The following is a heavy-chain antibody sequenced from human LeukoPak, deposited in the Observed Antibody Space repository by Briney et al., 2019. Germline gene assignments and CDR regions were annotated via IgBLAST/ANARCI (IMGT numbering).Heavy chain of an antibody. V-gene: IGHV3-30*03. CDR2: ISYDGSSK. CDR3: AREYYDSSGYYYDH. CDR1: GFTFSNYG. D-gene: IGHD3-22*01. Sequence: GGSLRLSCAASGFTFSNYGIHWVRQAPGKGLEWVAVISYDGSSKYYADSVKGRFTISRDNSKNTLYLQMNSLRAEDTAVYYCAREYYDSSGYYYDHWGQGTLVTVSS. J-gene: IGHJ5*02.